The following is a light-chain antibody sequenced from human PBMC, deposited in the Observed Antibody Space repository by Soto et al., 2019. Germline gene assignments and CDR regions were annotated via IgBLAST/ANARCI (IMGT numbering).Light chain of an antibody. Sequence: EIVLTQSPGTLSLSPGERATLSCRASQSVSSSYLAWYQQKPGQAPRLLIYGASSRATGIPDRFSGSGSGTDFTLTISRLEPEDFAVYYYQPYGSSPRPFGQGTKVEIK. J-gene: IGKJ1*01. CDR2: GAS. V-gene: IGKV3-20*01. CDR1: QSVSSSY. CDR3: QPYGSSPRP.